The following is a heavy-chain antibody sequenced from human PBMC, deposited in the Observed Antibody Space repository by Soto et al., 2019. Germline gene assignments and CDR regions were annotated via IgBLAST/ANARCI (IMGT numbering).Heavy chain of an antibody. CDR2: IYGTGNM. CDR3: ARGAVTWFFAL. J-gene: IGHJ2*01. V-gene: IGHV4-31*03. D-gene: IGHD3-10*01. CDR1: DDSISSGGYY. Sequence: QVQLQESGPGLVKPSQTLSLTCTVSDDSISSGGYYWSWIRQHPGKGLEWIGYIYGTGNMYYKSSLKSRLTFSVDPSTNHFSLKLPSVTAADTAVCYCARGAVTWFFALWGRGTLVTVSS.